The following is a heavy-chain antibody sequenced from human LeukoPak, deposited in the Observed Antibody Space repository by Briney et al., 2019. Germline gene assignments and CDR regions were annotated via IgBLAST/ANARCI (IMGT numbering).Heavy chain of an antibody. CDR3: ARAYYYDSSGYYYGFDY. CDR1: GGSFSGYY. D-gene: IGHD3-22*01. J-gene: IGHJ4*02. Sequence: SETLSLTCAVYGGSFSGYYWSWIRQPPGKGLEWIGEINHSGSTNYNPPLKSRVTISVDTSKNQFSLKLSSVTAADTAVYYCARAYYYDSSGYYYGFDYWGQGTLVTVSS. V-gene: IGHV4-34*01. CDR2: INHSGST.